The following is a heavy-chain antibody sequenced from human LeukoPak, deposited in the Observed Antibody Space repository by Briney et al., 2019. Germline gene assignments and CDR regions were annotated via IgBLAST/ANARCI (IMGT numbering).Heavy chain of an antibody. D-gene: IGHD3-16*02. J-gene: IGHJ3*02. Sequence: GGSLRLSCAASGFTFSSYAMHWVRQAPGKGLEWVAVISYDGSNKYYADSVKGRFTISRDNSKNTLYLQMNSLRAEDTAVNYCAKDGVITFGGVIDHDAFDIWGQGTMVTVSS. V-gene: IGHV3-30*04. CDR3: AKDGVITFGGVIDHDAFDI. CDR2: ISYDGSNK. CDR1: GFTFSSYA.